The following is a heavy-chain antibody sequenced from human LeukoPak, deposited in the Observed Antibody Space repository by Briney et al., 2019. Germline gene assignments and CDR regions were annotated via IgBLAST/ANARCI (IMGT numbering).Heavy chain of an antibody. Sequence: SVKVSCKASGGTFSSYAIGWVRQAPGQGLEWMGGIIPIFGTANYAQKFQGRVTITADESTSTAYMELSSLRSEDTAVYYCATEGDYGDFDYWGQGTLVTVSS. J-gene: IGHJ4*02. CDR2: IIPIFGTA. CDR1: GGTFSSYA. D-gene: IGHD4-17*01. V-gene: IGHV1-69*13. CDR3: ATEGDYGDFDY.